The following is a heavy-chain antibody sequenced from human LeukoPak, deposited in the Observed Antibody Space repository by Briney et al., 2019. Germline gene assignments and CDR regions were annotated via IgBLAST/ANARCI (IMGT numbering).Heavy chain of an antibody. Sequence: GGSLRLSCAASGFTFSSYEMNWVRQASGKGLEWVGRIRGKANSYATAYAASVKGRFTISRDDSKNTAYLQMNSLKTEDTAVYYCTRQSPIYCGGDCYPFDYWGQGTLVTVSS. D-gene: IGHD2-21*02. J-gene: IGHJ4*02. CDR1: GFTFSSYE. CDR3: TRQSPIYCGGDCYPFDY. V-gene: IGHV3-73*01. CDR2: IRGKANSYAT.